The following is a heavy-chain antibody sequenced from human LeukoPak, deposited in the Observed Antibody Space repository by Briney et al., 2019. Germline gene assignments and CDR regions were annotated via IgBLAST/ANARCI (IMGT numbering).Heavy chain of an antibody. V-gene: IGHV1-46*01. J-gene: IGHJ5*02. D-gene: IGHD2-8*01. CDR1: GYTFTSYY. CDR2: INPSGGGT. Sequence: GASVKVSCKASGYTFTSYYIHWVRQAPGQGLEWMGVINPSGGGTRYAQKFQGRVTMTRDTSTSTVYMDLRSLRSEDTAVYFCARDMLAVPSNWFDPWGQGTLVTVSS. CDR3: ARDMLAVPSNWFDP.